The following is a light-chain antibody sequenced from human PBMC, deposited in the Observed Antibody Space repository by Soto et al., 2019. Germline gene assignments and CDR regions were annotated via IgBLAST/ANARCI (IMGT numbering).Light chain of an antibody. CDR1: QSVSSY. V-gene: IGKV3D-15*01. J-gene: IGKJ5*01. CDR3: QQYHNWPPIT. Sequence: EIVLTQSPGTLSLSPGERATLSCRASQSVSSYLAWYQQKPGQAPRLLIYDASNRATDIPARFSGSGSGTEFTLTISSLQSEDFAVYYCQQYHNWPPITFGQGTRREIK. CDR2: DAS.